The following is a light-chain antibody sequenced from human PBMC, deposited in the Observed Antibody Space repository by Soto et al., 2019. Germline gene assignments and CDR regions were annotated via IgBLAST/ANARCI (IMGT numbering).Light chain of an antibody. CDR3: QSYDTSLSVV. Sequence: QSVLTQPPSVSGAPGQRVTISCTGSSSNIGPGYDVHWYQQLPGTAPTLLMYANSNRPSGVPDRFSGSKSGTSASLAITGLQAEDEADYYCQSYDTSLSVVFGGGTKLTVL. V-gene: IGLV1-40*01. CDR1: SSNIGPGYD. CDR2: ANS. J-gene: IGLJ2*01.